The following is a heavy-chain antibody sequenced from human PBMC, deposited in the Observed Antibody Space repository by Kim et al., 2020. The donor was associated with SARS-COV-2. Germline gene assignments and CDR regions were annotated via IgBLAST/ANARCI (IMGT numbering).Heavy chain of an antibody. CDR3: ARDSGVRYFDWRPLDY. CDR2: IYYSGST. CDR1: GGSISSYY. V-gene: IGHV4-59*01. Sequence: SETLSLTCTVSGGSISSYYWSWIRQPPGKGLEWIGYIYYSGSTNYNPSLKSRVTISVDTSKNQFSLKLSSVTAADTAVYYCARDSGVRYFDWRPLDYWGQGTLVTVSS. D-gene: IGHD3-9*01. J-gene: IGHJ4*02.